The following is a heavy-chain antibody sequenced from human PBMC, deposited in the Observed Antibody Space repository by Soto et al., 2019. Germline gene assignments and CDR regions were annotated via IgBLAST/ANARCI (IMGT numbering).Heavy chain of an antibody. J-gene: IGHJ4*02. CDR3: VCFECGRTAVVTAMEANGY. D-gene: IGHD2-21*02. V-gene: IGHV3-74*01. Sequence: PGGSLRLSCAASGFTFSSYWMHWVRQGPGKWLVWVSRVKSDESTTSYADSVKGRFTISRDNAKNTLYLQMSSLRVEDTALYYCVCFECGRTAVVTAMEANGYWGQGTLVNVSS. CDR2: VKSDESTT. CDR1: GFTFSSYW.